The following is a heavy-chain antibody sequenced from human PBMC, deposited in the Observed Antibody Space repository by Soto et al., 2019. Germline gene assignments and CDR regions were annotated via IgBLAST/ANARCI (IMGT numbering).Heavy chain of an antibody. CDR1: GGSISSSSYY. Sequence: SETLALTCTVSGGSISSSSYYWGWIRQPPGKGLEWIGSIYYSGSTYYNPSLKSRVTISVDTSKNQFSLKLSSVTAADTAVYYCARGRAARPGLCWFDPWGQGTLVXVSS. V-gene: IGHV4-39*07. CDR3: ARGRAARPGLCWFDP. J-gene: IGHJ5*02. CDR2: IYYSGST. D-gene: IGHD6-6*01.